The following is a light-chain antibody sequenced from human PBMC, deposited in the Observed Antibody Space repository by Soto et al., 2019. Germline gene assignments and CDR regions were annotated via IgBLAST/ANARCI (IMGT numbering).Light chain of an antibody. Sequence: DIQLTQSPSFLSASVGDRVTITCRASQGSSNYLIWHQQKPGKAPRRLIYAASTLQSGVPSRFSGSGSETEFTLTISSLQPDDSATYYCLQVDSYPLTFGGGNKVEIK. CDR3: LQVDSYPLT. CDR2: AAS. J-gene: IGKJ4*01. CDR1: QGSSNY. V-gene: IGKV1-9*01.